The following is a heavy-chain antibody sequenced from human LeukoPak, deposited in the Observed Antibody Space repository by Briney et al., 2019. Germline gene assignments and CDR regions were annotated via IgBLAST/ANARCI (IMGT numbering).Heavy chain of an antibody. Sequence: ASVKVSCKSSGYTFNSYGITWVRQAPGQGLEWMGWIHTYNGHTNYAQKLQGRVTMTTDTSTSTAYMELRSLRSDDAAVYYCARGAEFYYFMDVWGKGTTVTISS. D-gene: IGHD2/OR15-2a*01. J-gene: IGHJ6*03. CDR3: ARGAEFYYFMDV. CDR2: IHTYNGHT. V-gene: IGHV1-18*01. CDR1: GYTFNSYG.